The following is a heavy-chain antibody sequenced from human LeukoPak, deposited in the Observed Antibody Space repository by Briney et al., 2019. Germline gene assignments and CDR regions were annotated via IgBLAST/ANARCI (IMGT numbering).Heavy chain of an antibody. Sequence: ASVKVSCKASGYTFTGYYIHWVRQAPGQGLEWMGWIYPNTGGAKSAQKFQGRVTMTTDTSISTAYMELSGLTSDDPAVFYCARDLATTSTWEFDYWGQGTLVTVSS. J-gene: IGHJ4*02. CDR3: ARDLATTSTWEFDY. V-gene: IGHV1-2*02. CDR2: IYPNTGGA. D-gene: IGHD1-26*01. CDR1: GYTFTGYY.